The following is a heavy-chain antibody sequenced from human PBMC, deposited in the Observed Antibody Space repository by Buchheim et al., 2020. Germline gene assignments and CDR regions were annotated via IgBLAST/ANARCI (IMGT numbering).Heavy chain of an antibody. V-gene: IGHV4-59*01. J-gene: IGHJ1*01. Sequence: QVQLQESGPGLVKPSETLSLTCTVSGGSISSYYWSWTRQPPGKGLEWIGYIYYSGSTNYNPSLKSRVTISVDTAKNQVSLKLSSVTAADTAVYYCARGAAAGLGSLFQHWGQGTL. CDR3: ARGAAAGLGSLFQH. CDR2: IYYSGST. CDR1: GGSISSYY. D-gene: IGHD6-13*01.